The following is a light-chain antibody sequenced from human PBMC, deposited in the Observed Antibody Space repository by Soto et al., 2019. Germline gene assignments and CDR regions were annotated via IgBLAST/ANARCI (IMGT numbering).Light chain of an antibody. V-gene: IGKV1-5*03. CDR2: KAS. Sequence: DIQMTQSPSTLSASVGDRVTITCRASQTISSWLAWYQQKPGKAPNLLIYKASNLESGVPSRFSGSGSGTEFTLTISSLHPDDFATYYCQQYHSYSYTFGQGTKLEI. CDR1: QTISSW. CDR3: QQYHSYSYT. J-gene: IGKJ2*01.